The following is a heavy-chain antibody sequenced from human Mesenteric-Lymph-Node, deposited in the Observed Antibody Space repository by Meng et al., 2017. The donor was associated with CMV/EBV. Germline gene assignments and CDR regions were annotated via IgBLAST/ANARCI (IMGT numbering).Heavy chain of an antibody. CDR2: ISTSSTYV. CDR1: FTFSSYG. J-gene: IGHJ4*02. D-gene: IGHD3-22*01. V-gene: IGHV3-21*01. Sequence: FTFSSYGMNWVRRAPGKGLEWVSAISTSSTYVFYADSVKGRFTVSRDNAKNSLYLQMNSLRPEDTAVYYCTIIRDDSSGYYSYFDYWGQGTLVTVSS. CDR3: TIIRDDSSGYYSYFDY.